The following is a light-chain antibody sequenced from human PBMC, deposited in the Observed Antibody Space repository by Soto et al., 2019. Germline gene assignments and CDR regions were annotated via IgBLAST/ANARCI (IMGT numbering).Light chain of an antibody. CDR3: SSYTSSNTLV. J-gene: IGLJ2*01. CDR1: SSDVGAYNY. V-gene: IGLV2-14*01. CDR2: EVS. Sequence: QSALTQPASVSGSPGQSITISCTGTSSDVGAYNYVSWYQQHPGKAPKLMIFEVSDRPSGVSNRFSGSKFGNKASLTISGLQAEDEADYYCSSYTSSNTLVFGGGTKLTVL.